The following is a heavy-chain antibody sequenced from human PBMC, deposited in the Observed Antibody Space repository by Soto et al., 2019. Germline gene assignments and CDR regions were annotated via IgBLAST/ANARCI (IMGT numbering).Heavy chain of an antibody. Sequence: QVQLQESGPGLVKPSETLSLTCTVSGGSISSYYWSCIRQPPGKGLEWIGYIYYSGSTNYNPSLKSRVTISVDTSKNQFSLKLSSVTAADTAVYYCARDKSGSSWTFDYWGQGTLVTVSS. CDR1: GGSISSYY. CDR2: IYYSGST. V-gene: IGHV4-59*01. J-gene: IGHJ4*02. CDR3: ARDKSGSSWTFDY. D-gene: IGHD1-26*01.